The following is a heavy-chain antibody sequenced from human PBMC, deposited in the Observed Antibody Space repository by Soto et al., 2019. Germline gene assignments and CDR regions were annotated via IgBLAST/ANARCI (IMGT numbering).Heavy chain of an antibody. V-gene: IGHV3-7*01. CDR2: VKQDGSEK. CDR3: ARHPFGNFDH. D-gene: IGHD3-10*01. CDR1: GFTFSSYW. J-gene: IGHJ4*02. Sequence: GGSLRLSCAASGFTFSSYWMAWVRQAPGKGLEWLANVKQDGSEKYYVDSVKGRFTISRDNTKNSLYLQINSLRAEDTAVYYCARHPFGNFDHWGQGAQVTVS.